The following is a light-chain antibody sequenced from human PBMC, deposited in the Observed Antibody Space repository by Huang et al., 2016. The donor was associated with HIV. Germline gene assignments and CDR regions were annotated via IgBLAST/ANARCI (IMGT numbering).Light chain of an antibody. CDR2: SAS. CDR3: QQVYSTPWT. Sequence: DIQMTQSPSSMSASVGDRVTIPCRASQSINSYLNWYQHKPEKAPKLLIYSASSLQSGVPSRFSGSGSGTDFTLTISSLQHEDFATYCCQQVYSTPWTFGQGTKVEIK. CDR1: QSINSY. J-gene: IGKJ1*01. V-gene: IGKV1-39*01.